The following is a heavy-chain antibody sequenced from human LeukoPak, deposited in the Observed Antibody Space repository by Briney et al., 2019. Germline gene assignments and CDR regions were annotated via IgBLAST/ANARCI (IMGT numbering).Heavy chain of an antibody. Sequence: PGGSLRLSCAASGFTFSSYEMNWVRQAPGKGLEWVSYISSSGTTIYYADSVKGRFTISRDNARNSLYLQMSSLRAEDTAVYYCAREYSSGWVSAFDIWGQGTMVTVSS. J-gene: IGHJ3*02. CDR1: GFTFSSYE. V-gene: IGHV3-48*03. CDR3: AREYSSGWVSAFDI. CDR2: ISSSGTTI. D-gene: IGHD6-19*01.